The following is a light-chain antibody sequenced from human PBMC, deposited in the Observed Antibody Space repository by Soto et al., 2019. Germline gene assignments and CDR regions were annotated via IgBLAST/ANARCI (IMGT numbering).Light chain of an antibody. CDR3: AAWDDSLRGLE. CDR1: SSNIGSNT. CDR2: NNS. J-gene: IGLJ2*01. V-gene: IGLV1-44*01. Sequence: QSVLTQPPSASGTPGQMVTISCSGSSSNIGSNTVNWYQQLPGMAPKLLIYNNSQRPSGDPDRFSGSKSGTSASLAISGFQSEDEADYYCAAWDDSLRGLEFGGGTMLTVL.